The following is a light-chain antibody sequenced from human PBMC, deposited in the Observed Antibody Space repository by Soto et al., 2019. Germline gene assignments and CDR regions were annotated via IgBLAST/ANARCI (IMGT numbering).Light chain of an antibody. Sequence: DIQMTQSPSTLSASVGDRVTITCRASQSISSWLAWYQQKPGKAPKLLIYDASSLESGVPSRLSGSRTETEFTRKISTQQPNHFQTYYRQQYNSYSPAFGKGTKMEIK. V-gene: IGKV1-5*01. CDR2: DAS. CDR1: QSISSW. J-gene: IGKJ1*01. CDR3: QQYNSYSPA.